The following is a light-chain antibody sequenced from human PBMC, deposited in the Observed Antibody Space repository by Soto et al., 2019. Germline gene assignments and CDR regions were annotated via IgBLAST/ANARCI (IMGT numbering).Light chain of an antibody. Sequence: EIMMTQSPATLSVSPGERATLSCKASQSVSSNLAWYQQKPGQAPRLLIYGASSRATGIPDRFSGSGSGTDFTLTISRLEPEDFAVYYCQQYGRSPGWTFGQGTKV. CDR3: QQYGRSPGWT. CDR2: GAS. CDR1: QSVSSN. J-gene: IGKJ1*01. V-gene: IGKV3-20*01.